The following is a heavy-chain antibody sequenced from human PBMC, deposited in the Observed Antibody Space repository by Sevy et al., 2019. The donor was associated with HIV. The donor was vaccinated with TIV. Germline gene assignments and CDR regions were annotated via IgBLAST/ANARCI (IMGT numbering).Heavy chain of an antibody. CDR3: AKDHHSSGWYYFVY. J-gene: IGHJ4*02. CDR2: ISWNSGSI. CDR1: GFTFDDYA. Sequence: GGSLRLSCAASGFTFDDYAMHWVRQAPGKGLEWVSGISWNSGSIGYADSVKGRFTISRDNAKNSLYLQMNSLRAEDTALNYCAKDHHSSGWYYFVYWGQGTLVTVSS. D-gene: IGHD6-19*01. V-gene: IGHV3-9*01.